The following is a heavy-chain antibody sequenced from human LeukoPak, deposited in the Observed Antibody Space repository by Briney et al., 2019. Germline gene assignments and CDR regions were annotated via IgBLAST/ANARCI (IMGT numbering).Heavy chain of an antibody. D-gene: IGHD2-15*01. CDR1: GFTFSSYS. V-gene: IGHV3-21*01. J-gene: IGHJ4*02. CDR2: ISSRSSYI. Sequence: GGSLRLSCAASGFTFSSYSMNWVRQAPGKGLEWVSSISSRSSYIYYADSVKGRFTIFRDNAKNSLYLQMNSLRAEDTAVYYCARDGNGYCSGGTCYSCPDYWGQGTLVTVSS. CDR3: ARDGNGYCSGGTCYSCPDY.